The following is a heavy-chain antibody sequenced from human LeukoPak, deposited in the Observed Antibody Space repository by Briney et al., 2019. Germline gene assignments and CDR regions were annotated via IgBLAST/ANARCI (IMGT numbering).Heavy chain of an antibody. J-gene: IGHJ4*02. CDR3: ARETYGDPAVDY. CDR2: ISYDGSNK. CDR1: GFTFSSYA. V-gene: IGHV3-30*04. D-gene: IGHD4-17*01. Sequence: GGSLRLPCAASGFTFSSYAMHWVRQAPGKGLEWVAVISYDGSNKYYADSVKGRFTISRDNSKNTLYLQMNSLRAEDTAVYYCARETYGDPAVDYWGQGTLVTVSS.